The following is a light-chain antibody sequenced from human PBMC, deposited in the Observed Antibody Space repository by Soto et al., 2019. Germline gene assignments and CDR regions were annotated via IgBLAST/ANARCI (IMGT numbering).Light chain of an antibody. CDR2: DAS. J-gene: IGKJ1*01. CDR1: QSISRW. Sequence: DIQMTQSPSTLSASVGYRFTITCRANQSISRWLAWYQQKPGKAPKILIFDASSLETGVPSRFSGSGSGTEFTLTISSLQPDDFATYYCQQYNTFWTFGQGTTGDIK. V-gene: IGKV1-5*01. CDR3: QQYNTFWT.